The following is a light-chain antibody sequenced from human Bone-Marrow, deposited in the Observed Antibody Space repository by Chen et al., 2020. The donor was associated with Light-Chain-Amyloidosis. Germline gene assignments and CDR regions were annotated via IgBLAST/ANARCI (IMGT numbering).Light chain of an antibody. CDR1: SSDVGDDNH. CDR3: SSYTITNTRV. J-gene: IGLJ1*01. V-gene: IGLV2-14*01. Sequence: QSPLPQPASVSGSPGQSITSSCTGTSSDVGDDNHVSWYQQHPDKAPKLMIYEVTNRPSGVPDRFSGSKSDNTASLTISGLQTEDEADYFCSSYTITNTRVFGSGTRVTVL. CDR2: EVT.